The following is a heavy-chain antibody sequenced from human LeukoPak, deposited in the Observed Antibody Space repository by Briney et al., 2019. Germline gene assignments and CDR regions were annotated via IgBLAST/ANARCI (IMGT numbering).Heavy chain of an antibody. V-gene: IGHV3-30*04. J-gene: IGHJ6*03. CDR2: VSYDGSYK. CDR1: GFTFSKFA. Sequence: PGVSLRLSCAAAGFTFSKFAMHWVRQAPGKGLEWVAVVSYDGSYKYYADSVKGRFTISRDNSKNTLYLQMNSLRADDTALYYCAKDTVKVTTIRRVPHYMDVWGKGTTVTISS. D-gene: IGHD5-12*01. CDR3: AKDTVKVTTIRRVPHYMDV.